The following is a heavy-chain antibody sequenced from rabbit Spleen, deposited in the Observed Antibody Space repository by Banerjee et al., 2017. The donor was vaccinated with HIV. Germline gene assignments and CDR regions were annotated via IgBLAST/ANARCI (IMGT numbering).Heavy chain of an antibody. CDR2: IRSGQGGT. CDR1: VFSFSGGND. CDR3: AREEGLYSSAWGAEYFNL. J-gene: IGHJ4*01. Sequence: QEQLEESGGGLVQPEGSLTLTCTASVFSFSGGNDMCWVRHAPGKGLEWIGCIRSGQGGTYYASWAKGRFTMSRFTSTVTLQMTTLTAADTATYFCAREEGLYSSAWGAEYFNLWGQGTLVTVS. V-gene: IGHV1S45*01. D-gene: IGHD4-1*01.